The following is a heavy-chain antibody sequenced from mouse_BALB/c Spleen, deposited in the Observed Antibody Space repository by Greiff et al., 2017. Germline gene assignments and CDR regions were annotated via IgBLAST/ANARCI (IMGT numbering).Heavy chain of an antibody. CDR1: GFTFSSYG. J-gene: IGHJ4*01. CDR3: ARHNYYYAMDY. CDR2: ISSGGSYT. D-gene: IGHD1-3*01. Sequence: EVKVVESGGDLVKPGGSLKLSCAASGFTFSSYGMSWVRQTPDKRLEWVATISSGGSYTYYPDSVKGRFTISRDNAKNTLYLQMSSLKSEDTAMYYCARHNYYYAMDYWGQGTSVTVSS. V-gene: IGHV5-6*01.